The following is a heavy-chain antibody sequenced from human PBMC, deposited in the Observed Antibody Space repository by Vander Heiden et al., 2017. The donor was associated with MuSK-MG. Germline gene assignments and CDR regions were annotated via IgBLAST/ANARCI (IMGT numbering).Heavy chain of an antibody. Sequence: QVQLLESGPGLVRPSVTLPLSRSVSGGSMARDYWNWIRQPAGKGLEWVGRIYPSGRTSFNPSLRSGVAMSRDRSQRQISRKLTSVTAADTATYDCARDQSWLCLGLDYWGKGTLGTV. CDR1: GGSMARDY. J-gene: IGHJ4*02. CDR2: IYPSGRT. D-gene: IGHD3-22*01. V-gene: IGHV4-4*07. CDR3: ARDQSWLCLGLDY.